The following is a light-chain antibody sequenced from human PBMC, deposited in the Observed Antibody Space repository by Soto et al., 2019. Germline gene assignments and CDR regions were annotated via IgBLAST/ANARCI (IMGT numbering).Light chain of an antibody. J-gene: IGKJ4*01. V-gene: IGKV3-20*01. CDR2: GAS. Sequence: EIVLTQSPGTLSLSPGDSATLSCRASQTVISDYLTWYQQTPGQAPRLLIYGASSRATDTPDRFSGRGSGTDFSLTISRLEPDDFALYYCQQYGNSPLTFGGGTKVEI. CDR1: QTVISDY. CDR3: QQYGNSPLT.